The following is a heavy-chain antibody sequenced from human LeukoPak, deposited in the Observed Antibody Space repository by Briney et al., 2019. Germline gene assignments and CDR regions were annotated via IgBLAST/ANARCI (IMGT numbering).Heavy chain of an antibody. Sequence: ASVKVSCKASGYTFTSYYMHWVRQAPGEGLGWMGIINPSGGSTSYAQKFQGRVTMTRDTYTSTVYMELSSLRSEDTAVYYCARYADSSWHLNYYYYYGMDVWGQGTTVTVSS. D-gene: IGHD6-13*01. V-gene: IGHV1-46*01. CDR3: ARYADSSWHLNYYYYYGMDV. J-gene: IGHJ6*02. CDR2: INPSGGST. CDR1: GYTFTSYY.